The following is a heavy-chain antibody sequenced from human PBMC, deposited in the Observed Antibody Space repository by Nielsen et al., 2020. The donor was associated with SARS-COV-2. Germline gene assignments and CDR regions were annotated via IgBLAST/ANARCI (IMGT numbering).Heavy chain of an antibody. CDR3: AKDGHYDILTGYLDY. J-gene: IGHJ4*02. CDR1: GFTFSSYG. D-gene: IGHD3-9*01. CDR2: ISYDGSNK. V-gene: IGHV3-30*18. Sequence: GGSLRLSCAASGFTFSSYGMHWVRQAPGKGLEWVAVISYDGSNKYYADSVKGRFTISRDNSKNTLYLQMNSLRAEDTAVYYCAKDGHYDILTGYLDYWGQGTLVTVSS.